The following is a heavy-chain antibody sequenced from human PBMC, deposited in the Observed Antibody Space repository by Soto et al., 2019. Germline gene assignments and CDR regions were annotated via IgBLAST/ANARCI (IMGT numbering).Heavy chain of an antibody. CDR3: ARGPVSSSCVYFQH. J-gene: IGHJ1*01. CDR2: INHGGST. V-gene: IGHV4-34*01. Sequence: SETLSLTCAVYGGSLSGYYWSWIRQPPGKGLEWIGEINHGGSTDYSPSLKSRVTISVDTSTNQFSLKLSSVTAADTAVYYFARGPVSSSCVYFQHCGQGTQVTVSS. CDR1: GGSLSGYY. D-gene: IGHD6-13*01.